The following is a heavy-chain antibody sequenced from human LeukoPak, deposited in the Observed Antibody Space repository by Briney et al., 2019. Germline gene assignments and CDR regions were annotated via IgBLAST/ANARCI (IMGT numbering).Heavy chain of an antibody. J-gene: IGHJ3*02. Sequence: GRSLRLSCAASGFSFSSYGMHWVRQAPGKGLEWVAFIRYDGSNKYYADSVKGRFTISRDNSKNTVYLQMNSLRAEDTAVYYCAKVTSYGGLREGAFDIWGQGTMVTVSS. V-gene: IGHV3-30*02. CDR2: IRYDGSNK. CDR3: AKVTSYGGLREGAFDI. D-gene: IGHD3-16*01. CDR1: GFSFSSYG.